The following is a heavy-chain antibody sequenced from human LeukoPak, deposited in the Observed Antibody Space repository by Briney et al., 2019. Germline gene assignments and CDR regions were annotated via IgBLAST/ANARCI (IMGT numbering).Heavy chain of an antibody. CDR3: ARVRAVTFGGVIVPDAFDI. V-gene: IGHV3-21*01. CDR1: GFTFSSYS. J-gene: IGHJ3*02. CDR2: ISSSSSYI. D-gene: IGHD3-16*02. Sequence: EGSLRLSCAASGFTFSSYSMNWVRQAPGKGLEWVSSISSSSSYIYYADSVKGRFTISRDNAKNSLYLQMNSLRAEDTAVYYCARVRAVTFGGVIVPDAFDIWGQGTMVTVSS.